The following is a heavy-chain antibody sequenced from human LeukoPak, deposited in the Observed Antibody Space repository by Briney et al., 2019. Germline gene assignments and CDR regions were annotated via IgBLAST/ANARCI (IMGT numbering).Heavy chain of an antibody. Sequence: SETLPLTCTVSGGSISSYYWSWIRQPPGKGLEWIGYIYYSGSTNYNPSLKSRVTISVDTSKNQFSLKLSSVTAADTAVYYCASTPIPYYYYGMDVWGQGTTVTVSS. CDR2: IYYSGST. D-gene: IGHD2-15*01. CDR1: GGSISSYY. J-gene: IGHJ6*02. CDR3: ASTPIPYYYYGMDV. V-gene: IGHV4-59*01.